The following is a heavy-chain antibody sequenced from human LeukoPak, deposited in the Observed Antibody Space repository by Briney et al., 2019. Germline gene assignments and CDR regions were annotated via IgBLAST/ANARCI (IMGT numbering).Heavy chain of an antibody. CDR3: ASSRYCSSTSCFYFDY. CDR1: GLTFSDYY. CDR2: ISSSSSYT. D-gene: IGHD2-2*01. J-gene: IGHJ4*02. Sequence: GGSLRLSCAASGLTFSDYYMSWIRQAPGKGLEWVSYISSSSSYTNYADSVKGRFTISRDNAKNSLYLQMNSLRAEDTAVYYCASSRYCSSTSCFYFDYWGRGTLVTVSS. V-gene: IGHV3-11*06.